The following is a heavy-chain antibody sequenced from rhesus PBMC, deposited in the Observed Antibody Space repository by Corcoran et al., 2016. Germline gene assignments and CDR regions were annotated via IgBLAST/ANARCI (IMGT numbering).Heavy chain of an antibody. Sequence: EVQLVESGGGLVQPGGSLRLSCAASGFTFSSYDMSWVRQAPGKGLEWVSYISFTGQTIYYADSVKGRFTISRGNAKNSLSLQMSSLRAEDTAVYYCTRDIRTGFDVWGPGVLVTVSS. V-gene: IGHV3-136*01. CDR1: GFTFSSYD. CDR2: ISFTGQTI. CDR3: TRDIRTGFDV. J-gene: IGHJ5-1*01.